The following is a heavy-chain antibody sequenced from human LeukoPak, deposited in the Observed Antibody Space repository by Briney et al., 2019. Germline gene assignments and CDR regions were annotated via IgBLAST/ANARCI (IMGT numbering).Heavy chain of an antibody. D-gene: IGHD6-19*01. J-gene: IGHJ4*02. Sequence: GGSLRLSCAAPAFTFSSYWMHWVRQAPGKGLEWVSAISGSGGSTYYADSVKGRFTISRDNSKNTLYLQMNSLRAEDTAVYYCAKDLGGIAVSDYWGQGTLVTVSS. CDR2: ISGSGGST. V-gene: IGHV3-23*01. CDR3: AKDLGGIAVSDY. CDR1: AFTFSSYW.